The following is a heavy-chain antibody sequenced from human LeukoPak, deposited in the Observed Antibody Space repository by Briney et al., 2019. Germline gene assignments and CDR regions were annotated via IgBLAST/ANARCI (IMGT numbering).Heavy chain of an antibody. V-gene: IGHV4-59*01. CDR2: IYYSGST. D-gene: IGHD3-22*01. Sequence: SETLSLTCTVSDGSISSYYWSWIRQPPGKGLEWIGYIYYSGSTNYNPSLKSRVTISVDTSKNQFSLKLSSVTAADTAVYYCARLTYYYDSSGHYYWFDPWGQGTLVTVSS. CDR1: DGSISSYY. CDR3: ARLTYYYDSSGHYYWFDP. J-gene: IGHJ5*02.